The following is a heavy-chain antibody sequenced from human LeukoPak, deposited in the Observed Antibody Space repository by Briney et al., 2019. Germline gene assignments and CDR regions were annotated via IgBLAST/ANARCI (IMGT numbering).Heavy chain of an antibody. J-gene: IGHJ4*02. CDR1: GYIFTNYA. CDR2: INTNTGKP. CDR3: AREEYYDTSASTNFDY. Sequence: ASVKVSCKASGYIFTNYAINWVRQAPGQGLEWMGGINTNTGKPTYAQGFTGRFVFSLDTSVSTAYLQISGLKAQDAAFYYCAREEYYDTSASTNFDYWGQGTLVTVSS. D-gene: IGHD3-22*01. V-gene: IGHV7-4-1*02.